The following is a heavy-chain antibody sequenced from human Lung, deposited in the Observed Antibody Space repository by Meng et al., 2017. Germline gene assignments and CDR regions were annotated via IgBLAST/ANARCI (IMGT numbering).Heavy chain of an antibody. J-gene: IGHJ4*02. D-gene: IGHD1-26*01. CDR1: GFYFNNAW. CDR3: TWDDKAVSDY. CDR2: IKSNTDGGTA. Sequence: GHLVESAGDLVNPGGSLRRSCAASGFYFNNAWMSWVRQAPGKGLEWVGRIKSNTDGGTAEYAAPVTGRFTISRDDSKSTLYLQMSGLRIDDTGVYYCTWDDKAVSDYWGQGTLVTVSS. V-gene: IGHV3-15*01.